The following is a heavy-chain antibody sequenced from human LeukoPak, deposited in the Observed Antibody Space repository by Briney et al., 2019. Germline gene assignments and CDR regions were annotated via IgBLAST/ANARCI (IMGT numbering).Heavy chain of an antibody. CDR3: ARERAGDVDY. CDR1: GFNFGVVA. V-gene: IGHV3-49*03. J-gene: IGHJ4*02. Sequence: TGGSLRLSCATSGFNFGVVAMDWIRQAPGKGLEWVGFIRHREYGGTAEYAASVNGRFVISRDDSKSIVYLQMNDLRTEDTGVYYCARERAGDVDYWGLGTLVTVSS. CDR2: IRHREYGGTA.